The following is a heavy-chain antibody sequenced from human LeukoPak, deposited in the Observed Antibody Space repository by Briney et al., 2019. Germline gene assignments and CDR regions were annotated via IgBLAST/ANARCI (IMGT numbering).Heavy chain of an antibody. D-gene: IGHD6-19*01. CDR2: IIPIFGTA. CDR3: AREGTVANLKRYFDY. CDR1: GGTFSSYA. Sequence: SVKVSCKASGGTFSSYAISWVRQAPRQGLEWMGGIIPIFGTANYAQKFQGRVTITADESTSTAYMELSSLRSEDTAVYYCAREGTVANLKRYFDYWGQGTLVTVSS. V-gene: IGHV1-69*13. J-gene: IGHJ4*02.